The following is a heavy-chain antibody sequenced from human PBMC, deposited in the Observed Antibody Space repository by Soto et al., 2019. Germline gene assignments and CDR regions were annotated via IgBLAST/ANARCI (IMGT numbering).Heavy chain of an antibody. CDR1: GFTVSSNY. V-gene: IGHV3-66*01. CDR2: IYSGGTT. J-gene: IGHJ5*02. CDR3: ARNGDSSAYRGWFDP. Sequence: EVQLVESGGGLVQPGGSLRLSCAASGFTVSSNYMSWVRQAPGKGLEWVSVIYSGGTTYYADSVKGRFTISRDNSKSTQYLQMNSLRAEDTAVYYCARNGDSSAYRGWFDPWGQGTLVTVSS. D-gene: IGHD3-22*01.